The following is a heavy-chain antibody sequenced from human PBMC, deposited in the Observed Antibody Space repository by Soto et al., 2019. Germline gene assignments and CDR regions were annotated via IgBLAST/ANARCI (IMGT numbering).Heavy chain of an antibody. CDR1: GFTFSSYA. D-gene: IGHD6-19*01. Sequence: EVQLLESGGGLVQPGGSLRLSCAASGFTFSSYAMSWVRQAPGKGLEWVSAISGSGGSTYYADSVKGRFTISSDNAENTLYLQMSSKRAEDTTVYYCAKDRGGGTSVARGTIRAFDIWGQGTMVTVSS. V-gene: IGHV3-23*01. J-gene: IGHJ3*02. CDR2: ISGSGGST. CDR3: AKDRGGGTSVARGTIRAFDI.